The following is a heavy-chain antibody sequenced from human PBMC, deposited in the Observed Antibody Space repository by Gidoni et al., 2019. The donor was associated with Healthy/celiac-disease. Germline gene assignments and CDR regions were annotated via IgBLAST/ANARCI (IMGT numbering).Heavy chain of an antibody. V-gene: IGHV3-43*01. CDR3: AKGGTVVTTEYFQH. CDR2: ISWDGGST. Sequence: VQLVDSGGVVVQPGGSLRLSCAASGFIFDDYTMHWVRQPPGKGLEWVSLISWDGGSTYYTDSVKGRFTISRDNSKNSLYLQMNSLRTEDTALYYCAKGGTVVTTEYFQHWGQGTLVTVSS. CDR1: GFIFDDYT. D-gene: IGHD2-15*01. J-gene: IGHJ1*01.